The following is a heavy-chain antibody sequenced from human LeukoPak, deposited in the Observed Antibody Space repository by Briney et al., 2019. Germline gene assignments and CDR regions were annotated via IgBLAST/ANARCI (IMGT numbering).Heavy chain of an antibody. V-gene: IGHV4-59*01. CDR3: AGERGYYYDSSGYYLSY. Sequence: SETLSLTCTVSGGSISSYYWSWIRQPPGKGLEWIGYIYYSGSTNYNPSLKSRVTISVDTSKNQFSLKLSPVTAADTAVYYCAGERGYYYDSSGYYLSYWGQGTLVTVSS. CDR2: IYYSGST. CDR1: GGSISSYY. J-gene: IGHJ4*02. D-gene: IGHD3-22*01.